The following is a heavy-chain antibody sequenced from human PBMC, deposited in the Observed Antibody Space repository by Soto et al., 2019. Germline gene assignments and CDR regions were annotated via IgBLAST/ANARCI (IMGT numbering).Heavy chain of an antibody. V-gene: IGHV3-9*01. Sequence: GGSLRLSCAASGFSFDDFAMHWVRQAPGKGLEWVSGISWNSDTIGYADSAKGRFTISRDNAKNSLYLQMNSLRPEDTALYYCAKLKTLTGLVYWGQGTLVTVSS. J-gene: IGHJ4*02. D-gene: IGHD3-9*01. CDR1: GFSFDDFA. CDR3: AKLKTLTGLVY. CDR2: ISWNSDTI.